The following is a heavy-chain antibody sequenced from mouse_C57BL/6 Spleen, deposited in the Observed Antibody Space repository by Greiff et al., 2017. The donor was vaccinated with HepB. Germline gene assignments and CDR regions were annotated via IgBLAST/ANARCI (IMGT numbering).Heavy chain of an antibody. CDR3: ARDSSGDFDY. Sequence: QVQLQQSGPELVKPGASVKISCKASGYAFSSSWMNWVKQRPGKGLEWIGRFYPGDGDTNYNGKFKGKATLTADKSSSTAYMLLSSLTSEDSAVYCCARDSSGDFDYWGQGTTLTVSS. CDR2: FYPGDGDT. CDR1: GYAFSSSW. V-gene: IGHV1-82*01. D-gene: IGHD3-2*02. J-gene: IGHJ2*01.